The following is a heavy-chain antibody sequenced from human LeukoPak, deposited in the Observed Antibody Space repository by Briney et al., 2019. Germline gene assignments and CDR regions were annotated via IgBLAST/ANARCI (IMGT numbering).Heavy chain of an antibody. J-gene: IGHJ4*02. CDR3: ARPPITAIPLVRGEGRKFHTLDC. CDR2: IIPVVGLT. V-gene: IGHV1-69*10. D-gene: IGHD3-10*01. Sequence: ASVKVSFKAYVGTFKSFAMNWVRQAPGQGLEWMGGIIPVVGLTEYAQKFQGRVTITTDTSTSTAYMELSSLRSEDTAVSFCARPPITAIPLVRGEGRKFHTLDCWGQGTLVTVSS. CDR1: VGTFKSFA.